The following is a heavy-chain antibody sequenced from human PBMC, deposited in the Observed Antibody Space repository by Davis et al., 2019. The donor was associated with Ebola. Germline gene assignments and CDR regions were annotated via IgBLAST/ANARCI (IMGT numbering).Heavy chain of an antibody. CDR3: ARDAGTVYYYYGMDV. CDR2: ISYDGSNK. Sequence: GESLKISCAASGFTFSSYAMHWVRQAPGKGLEWVAVISYDGSNKYYADSVKGRFTISRDNSKNTLYLQMNSLRAEDTAVYYCARDAGTVYYYYGMDVWGQGTTVTVSS. D-gene: IGHD1-7*01. CDR1: GFTFSSYA. V-gene: IGHV3-30-3*01. J-gene: IGHJ6*02.